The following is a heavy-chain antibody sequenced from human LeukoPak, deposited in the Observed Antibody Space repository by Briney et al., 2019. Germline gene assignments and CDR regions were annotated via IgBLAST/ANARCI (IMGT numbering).Heavy chain of an antibody. V-gene: IGHV4-39*01. CDR3: PRRNRREN. J-gene: IGHJ4*02. D-gene: IGHD1-14*01. CDR1: GGSNSRNSYH. CDR2: IYYSGST. Sequence: SETLSFTGRVPGGSNSRNSYHRAWIRQPPGKGLEWSGSIYYSGSTYYNPSLKSRVTISVDTSKTQFSLKLSSVTAADTAVYFCPRRNRRENWGQGTLVTVSS.